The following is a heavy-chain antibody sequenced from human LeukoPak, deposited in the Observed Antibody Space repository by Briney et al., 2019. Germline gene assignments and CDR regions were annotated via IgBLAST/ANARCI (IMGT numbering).Heavy chain of an antibody. CDR2: IYPGNSDT. Sequence: GESLKISCKGSGYPFTTYWIGWVRQMPGKGLEWMGLIYPGNSDTRYSPSFHGQVTISADTSISTAYLQWSSLKASDTAVYFCVCDRGNFDSFDFWGQGTLVTVSS. CDR3: VCDRGNFDSFDF. D-gene: IGHD1-7*01. J-gene: IGHJ4*02. V-gene: IGHV5-51*01. CDR1: GYPFTTYW.